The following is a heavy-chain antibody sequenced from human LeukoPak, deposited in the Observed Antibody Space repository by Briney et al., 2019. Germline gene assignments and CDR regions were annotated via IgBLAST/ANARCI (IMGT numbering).Heavy chain of an antibody. J-gene: IGHJ6*03. CDR3: ARGNGGPYYYYYMDV. Sequence: SETLSLTCAVSGGSISSSNWWSWVRQPPGKGLEWIGEIYHSGSTNYNPSLKSRVTISVDTSKNQFSLKLSSVTAADTAVYYCARGNGGPYYYYYMDVWGKGTTVTVSS. CDR1: GGSISSSNW. CDR2: IYHSGST. D-gene: IGHD2-8*01. V-gene: IGHV4-4*02.